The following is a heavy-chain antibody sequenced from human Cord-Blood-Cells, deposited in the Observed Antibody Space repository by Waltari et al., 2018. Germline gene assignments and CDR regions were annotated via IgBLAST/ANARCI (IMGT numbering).Heavy chain of an antibody. CDR2: INHSGST. V-gene: IGHV4-34*01. CDR3: ARRWGFFDY. CDR1: GGSFSGYY. Sequence: QVQLQQWGAGLLKPSETLSLTCAVYGGSFSGYYWSWIRQPPGKGLEWIGEINHSGSTNYNPSLKRRVTIAVDTSKNQFSLKLSSVTAADTAVYYCARRWGFFDYWGQGTLVTVSS. J-gene: IGHJ4*02. D-gene: IGHD2-21*01.